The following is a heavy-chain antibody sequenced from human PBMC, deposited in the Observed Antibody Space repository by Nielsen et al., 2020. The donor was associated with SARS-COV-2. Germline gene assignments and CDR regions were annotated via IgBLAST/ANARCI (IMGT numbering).Heavy chain of an antibody. CDR3: ARGGGSRGRFDS. CDR1: GASITSNW. Sequence: SETLSLTCSVSGASITSNWWSWIRQSPEKGLEWIGYIFKTGTNYNPSLQSRASISVDTSKTQFSLKLTSMTAADTAVYYCARGGGSRGRFDSWGQGTLVTVSS. V-gene: IGHV4-59*13. J-gene: IGHJ4*02. CDR2: IFKTGT. D-gene: IGHD6-13*01.